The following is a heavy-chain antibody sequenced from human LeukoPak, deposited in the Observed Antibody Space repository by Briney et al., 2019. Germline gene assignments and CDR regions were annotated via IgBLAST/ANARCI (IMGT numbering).Heavy chain of an antibody. CDR3: AKGAYDYIEIAYFDY. D-gene: IGHD5-12*01. CDR2: IIGSSGST. J-gene: IGHJ4*02. Sequence: GGSLRLSCVASGFSFNNYAMNWVRQAPGKGLEWVSLIIGSSGSTFYADSVKGRFTISRDKSKNTLYLQMNSLRAEVTAVYYCAKGAYDYIEIAYFDYCGQGSLVTVSS. CDR1: GFSFNNYA. V-gene: IGHV3-23*01.